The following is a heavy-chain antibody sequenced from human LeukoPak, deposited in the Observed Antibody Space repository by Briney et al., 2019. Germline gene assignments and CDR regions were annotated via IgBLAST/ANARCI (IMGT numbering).Heavy chain of an antibody. J-gene: IGHJ4*02. CDR2: ISAYNGNT. Sequence: GASVKVSCKASGGTFSSYGISWVRQAPGQGLEWMGWISAYNGNTNYAQKLQGRVTMTTDTSTSTAYMELRSLRSDDTAVYYCARDVDYDSSGYPYYFDYWGQGTLVTVSS. CDR1: GGTFSSYG. D-gene: IGHD3-22*01. V-gene: IGHV1-18*01. CDR3: ARDVDYDSSGYPYYFDY.